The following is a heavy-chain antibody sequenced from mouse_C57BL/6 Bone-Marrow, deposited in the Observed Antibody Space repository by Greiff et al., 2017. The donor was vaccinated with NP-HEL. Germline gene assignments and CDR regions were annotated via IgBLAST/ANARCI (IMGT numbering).Heavy chain of an antibody. V-gene: IGHV1-76*01. D-gene: IGHD3-2*02. J-gene: IGHJ3*01. CDR1: GYTFTDYY. Sequence: VQLQESGAELVRPGASVKLSCKASGYTFTDYYINWVKQRPGQGLEWIARIYPGSGNTYYNEKFKGKATLTAEKSSSTAYMQLSSLTSEDSAVYFCARGDSSGYPFAYWGQGTLLTVSA. CDR2: IYPGSGNT. CDR3: ARGDSSGYPFAY.